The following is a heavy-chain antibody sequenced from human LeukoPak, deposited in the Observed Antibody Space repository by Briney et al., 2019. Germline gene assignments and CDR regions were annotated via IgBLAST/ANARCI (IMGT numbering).Heavy chain of an antibody. Sequence: PSETLSLTCTVSGGSISSSSYYWGWIRQPPGKGLEWIGSIYYSGSTYYNPSLKSRVTISVDTSKNQFSLKLSSVTAADTAVYYCARLKKDDYVWGSYRQTLYYFDYWGQGTLVTVSS. CDR2: IYYSGST. J-gene: IGHJ4*02. CDR1: GGSISSSSYY. D-gene: IGHD3-16*02. CDR3: ARLKKDDYVWGSYRQTLYYFDY. V-gene: IGHV4-39*07.